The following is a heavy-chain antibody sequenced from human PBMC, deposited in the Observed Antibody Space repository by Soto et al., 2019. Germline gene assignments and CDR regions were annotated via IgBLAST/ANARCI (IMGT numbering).Heavy chain of an antibody. CDR1: GFTFSSYS. V-gene: IGHV3-48*02. CDR3: ARGSYCGGDCYSLQYYYYYYGMDV. D-gene: IGHD2-21*02. CDR2: ISSSSSTI. Sequence: PGGSLRLSCAASGFTFSSYSMNWVRQAPGKGLEWVSYISSSSSTIYYADSVKGRFTISRDNAKNSLYLQMNSLRDEDTAVYYCARGSYCGGDCYSLQYYYYYYGMDVWGQGTTVTVSS. J-gene: IGHJ6*02.